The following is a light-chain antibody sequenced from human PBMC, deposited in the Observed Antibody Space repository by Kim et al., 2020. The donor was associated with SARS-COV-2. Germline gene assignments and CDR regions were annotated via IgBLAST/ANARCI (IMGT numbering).Light chain of an antibody. V-gene: IGLV2-14*04. CDR2: DVS. CDR3: SSYTSSSTYV. CDR1: SNDVGGYNY. Sequence: GESITISCTGTSNDVGGYNYVSWYQQHPGKAPKLMIYDVSKRPSGVSNHFSGSKSGNTASLTISGLQAEDEADYYCSSYTSSSTYVFGTGTKVTVL. J-gene: IGLJ1*01.